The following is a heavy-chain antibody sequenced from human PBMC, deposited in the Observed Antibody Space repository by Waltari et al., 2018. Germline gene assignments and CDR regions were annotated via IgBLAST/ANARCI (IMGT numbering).Heavy chain of an antibody. Sequence: QVQLQQWGAGLLKPSETLSLTCAVYGGSFSGYYWSWIRQPPGKGLEWIGEINHSGSTNYNPSLKSRVTISVDTSKNQFSLKLSAVTAADTAVYYCARTAGRPLDYWGQGTLVTVSS. J-gene: IGHJ4*02. CDR2: INHSGST. D-gene: IGHD6-13*01. CDR3: ARTAGRPLDY. V-gene: IGHV4-34*01. CDR1: GGSFSGYY.